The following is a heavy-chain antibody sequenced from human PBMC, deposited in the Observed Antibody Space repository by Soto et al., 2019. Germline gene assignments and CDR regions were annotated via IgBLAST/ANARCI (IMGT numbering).Heavy chain of an antibody. CDR1: GYTFTSYG. V-gene: IGHV1-18*01. J-gene: IGHJ4*02. Sequence: ASVKVSCKASGYTFTSYGISWVRQAPGQGLEWMGWISAYNGNTNYAQKLQGRVTMTTDTSTSTAYMELRSLRSDDTAVYYCARVIGGAAAGPHLFAYWAQGSLVTVSS. D-gene: IGHD6-13*01. CDR2: ISAYNGNT. CDR3: ARVIGGAAAGPHLFAY.